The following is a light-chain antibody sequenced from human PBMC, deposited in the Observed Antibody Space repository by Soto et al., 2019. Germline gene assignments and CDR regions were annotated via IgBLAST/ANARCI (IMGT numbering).Light chain of an antibody. CDR3: QQYHTWPRT. V-gene: IGKV3D-15*01. CDR1: QTSSSI. CDR2: GSS. Sequence: LTASQVSRSLSPGERSPLSRRASQTSSSILLWCQRQPGQAPRLAISGSSNRATGIPDRLSGSGSGTEFTLTISSLQSEDGAPYYWQQYHTWPRTVGGGTKVEIK. J-gene: IGKJ4*01.